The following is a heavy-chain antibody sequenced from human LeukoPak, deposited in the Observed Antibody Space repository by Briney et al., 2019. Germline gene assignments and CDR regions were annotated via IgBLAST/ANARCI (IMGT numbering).Heavy chain of an antibody. J-gene: IGHJ4*02. Sequence: GESLKISCKGSGYSFTSYWIGWVRQMPGKGLEWMGIIYPGDSDTRYSPSFQGQVTTSADKSISTAYLQWSSLKASDTAMYYCARGGSCSGGSCYFDYWGQGTLVTVSS. CDR1: GYSFTSYW. CDR2: IYPGDSDT. CDR3: ARGGSCSGGSCYFDY. D-gene: IGHD2-15*01. V-gene: IGHV5-51*01.